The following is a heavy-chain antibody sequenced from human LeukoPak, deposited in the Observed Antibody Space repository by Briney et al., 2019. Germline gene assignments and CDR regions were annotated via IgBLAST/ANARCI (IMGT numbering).Heavy chain of an antibody. CDR3: ARARITMVRGDHGAFDI. J-gene: IGHJ3*02. Sequence: GGSLRLSCAASGFTFSSYAMSWVRQAPGKGLEWVSAISGSGGSTYYADSVKGRFTISRDNSKNTLYLQMNSLRAEDTAVYYCARARITMVRGDHGAFDIWGQGTMVTVSS. CDR1: GFTFSSYA. CDR2: ISGSGGST. V-gene: IGHV3-23*01. D-gene: IGHD3-10*01.